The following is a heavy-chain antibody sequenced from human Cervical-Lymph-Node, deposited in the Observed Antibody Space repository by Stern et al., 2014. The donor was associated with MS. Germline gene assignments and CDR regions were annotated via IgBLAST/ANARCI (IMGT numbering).Heavy chain of an antibody. CDR1: GFTFSTYV. J-gene: IGHJ3*02. CDR3: ARESEFRGKGAIDI. V-gene: IGHV3-33*01. D-gene: IGHD4-23*01. Sequence: VQLVESGGGVVQPGRSLRLSCAASGFTFSTYVMHWVRQAPGKGLEWVAVVWSDGSEEYYGDSVKGRFTISRDNSKNALYLQMDSLRAEDTAVYYCARESEFRGKGAIDIWGQGTMVTVSS. CDR2: VWSDGSEE.